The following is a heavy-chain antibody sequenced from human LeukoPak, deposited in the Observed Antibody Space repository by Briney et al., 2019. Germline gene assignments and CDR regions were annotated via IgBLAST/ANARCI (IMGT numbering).Heavy chain of an antibody. CDR1: GGSVSSGDYY. V-gene: IGHV4-31*03. Sequence: SQTLSLTCTVSGGSVSSGDYYWTWIRQLPGTGLEWIGYIYHSGSTYYNPSLRSRVTMSVDTSQNQFSLKLTSVTAADTAVYYCAREGGSYYYFHCWGQGTLVTVSS. J-gene: IGHJ4*02. D-gene: IGHD1-26*01. CDR2: IYHSGST. CDR3: AREGGSYYYFHC.